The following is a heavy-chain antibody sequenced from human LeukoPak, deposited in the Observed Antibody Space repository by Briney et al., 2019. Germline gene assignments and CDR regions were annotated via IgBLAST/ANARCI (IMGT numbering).Heavy chain of an antibody. V-gene: IGHV4-61*08. CDR1: GVSVGSAGYY. CDR3: ARSQSQSGSYRYYFAF. J-gene: IGHJ4*02. CDR2: IYYSGNN. Sequence: SETLSPTCSVSGVSVGSAGYYWTWIRQPPGKGLEWIGFIYYSGNNNYNTFLKSRVTMSLDPSNNQFSLRLSSVTAADTAVYYCARSQSQSGSYRYYFAFWGQGTLVTVSS. D-gene: IGHD3-16*02.